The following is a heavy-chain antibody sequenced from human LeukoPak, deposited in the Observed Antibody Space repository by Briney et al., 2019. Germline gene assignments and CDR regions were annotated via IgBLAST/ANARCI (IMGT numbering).Heavy chain of an antibody. CDR2: ISSSGSTI. CDR3: AKGMYYDFWSGTAHFDY. D-gene: IGHD3-3*01. J-gene: IGHJ4*02. V-gene: IGHV3-11*01. Sequence: GGSLRLSCAASGFTFSDYYMSWIRQAPGKGLEWVSYISSSGSTIYYADSVKGRFTISRDNAKNSLYLQMNSLRAEDTALYYCAKGMYYDFWSGTAHFDYWGQGTLVTVSS. CDR1: GFTFSDYY.